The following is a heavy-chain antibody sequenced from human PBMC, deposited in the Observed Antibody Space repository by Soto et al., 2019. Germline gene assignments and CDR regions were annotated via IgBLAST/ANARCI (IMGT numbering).Heavy chain of an antibody. J-gene: IGHJ4*02. D-gene: IGHD3-10*01. Sequence: EVQLVESGGGLVQPGGSLRLSCAASGFTVSPYYMNWVRQAPGEGLEWVSVVYSGGTTYYADSVRRRFTISRDNSKSTLFLQMNSLRAEDTAVYYSARGRSASSDFDSWGQGTLVTVSS. V-gene: IGHV3-66*01. CDR3: ARGRSASSDFDS. CDR2: VYSGGTT. CDR1: GFTVSPYY.